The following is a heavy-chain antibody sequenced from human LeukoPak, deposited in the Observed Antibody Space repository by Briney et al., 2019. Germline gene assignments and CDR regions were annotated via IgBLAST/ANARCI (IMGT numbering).Heavy chain of an antibody. CDR3: AKSRGQLLYWGDFDY. Sequence: PSETLSFTCSVSGGSVRSNSYYWAWIRQPPGKGLEWIASIFYLGSTSYNSSLRGRGTISIDTSRNQFSLKVTSVTAADTAVYYCAKSRGQLLYWGDFDYWGQGTLVTVSS. J-gene: IGHJ4*02. CDR1: GGSVRSNSYY. D-gene: IGHD2-2*02. V-gene: IGHV4-39*01. CDR2: IFYLGST.